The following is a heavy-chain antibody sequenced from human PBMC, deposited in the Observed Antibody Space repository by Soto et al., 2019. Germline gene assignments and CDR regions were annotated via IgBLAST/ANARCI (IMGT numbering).Heavy chain of an antibody. V-gene: IGHV3-30*18. CDR1: GFTFSSYG. Sequence: QVQLVESGGGVVQPGRSLRLSCAASGFTFSSYGMHWVRQAPGKGLEWVAVISYDGSNKYYADSVKGRFTISRDNSKNTLYLQMNILTAEDTAVYYCAKDLLGPGRAYGMDVWGQGTTVTVSS. J-gene: IGHJ6*02. CDR2: ISYDGSNK. CDR3: AKDLLGPGRAYGMDV. D-gene: IGHD3-16*01.